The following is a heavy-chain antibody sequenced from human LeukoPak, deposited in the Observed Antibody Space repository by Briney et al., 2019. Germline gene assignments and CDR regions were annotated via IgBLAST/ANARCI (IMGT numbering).Heavy chain of an antibody. D-gene: IGHD3-3*01. CDR3: ARDGGIFGVVIMADYYYYMDV. V-gene: IGHV1-2*02. CDR2: INPNSGGT. J-gene: IGHJ6*03. CDR1: GYTFTGYY. Sequence: ASVKVSCKASGYTFTGYYMHWVRQAPGQGLEWMGWINPNSGGTNYAQKFQGRVTMTRDTSISTAYMELSRLRSDDTAVYYCARDGGIFGVVIMADYYYYMDVWGKGTTVTVSS.